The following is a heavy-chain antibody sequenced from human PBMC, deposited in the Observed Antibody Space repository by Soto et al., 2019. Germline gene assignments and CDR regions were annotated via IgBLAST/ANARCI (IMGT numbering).Heavy chain of an antibody. Sequence: EVQLVESGGGLVQPGRSLRLSCAASGFTFDDYAMYWVRQAPGKGLEWVSGISWNTGSIGYADSVKGRFTISRDNSKNSLSLQMNSLGAEDTALYYCAKDRGGGYCSGNSCYPTEIDYWGQGTLVTVSS. J-gene: IGHJ4*02. CDR2: ISWNTGSI. CDR1: GFTFDDYA. D-gene: IGHD2-15*01. CDR3: AKDRGGGYCSGNSCYPTEIDY. V-gene: IGHV3-9*01.